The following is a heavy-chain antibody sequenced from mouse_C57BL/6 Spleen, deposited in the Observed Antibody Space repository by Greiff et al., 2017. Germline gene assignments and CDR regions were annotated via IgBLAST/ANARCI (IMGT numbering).Heavy chain of an antibody. CDR2: ISSGSNTI. CDR3: AREVDYCAMDY. D-gene: IGHD1-3*01. V-gene: IGHV5-17*01. J-gene: IGHJ4*01. CDR1: GFTFSDYG. Sequence: EVLLVESGGGLVKPGGSLKLSCAASGFTFSDYGMPWVRQAPEKGLEWVAYISSGSNTIYYADTVKGRFTISRDNATTTMFLQMTSLESEDTAKYDCAREVDYCAMDYWGQGTSVTVSS.